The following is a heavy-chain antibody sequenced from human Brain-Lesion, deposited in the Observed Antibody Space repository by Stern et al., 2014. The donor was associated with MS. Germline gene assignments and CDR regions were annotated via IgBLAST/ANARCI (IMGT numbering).Heavy chain of an antibody. CDR2: VRNKSNGYRT. J-gene: IGHJ4*02. D-gene: IGHD2-8*02. Sequence: EVQLVQSGGGSVQPGGSLTLSCATSGFRISDHYLDWVLHPPTKGMEWVGRVRNKSNGYRTEYAASVRGRFIIFREDSQNLMYLQMNSLKIEDTAMYYCVRPLVGSTRGFEYWGQGTLVAVST. V-gene: IGHV3-72*01. CDR3: VRPLVGSTRGFEY. CDR1: GFRISDHY.